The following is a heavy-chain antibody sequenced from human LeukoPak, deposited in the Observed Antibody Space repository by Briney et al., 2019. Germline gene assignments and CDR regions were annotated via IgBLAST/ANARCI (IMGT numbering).Heavy chain of an antibody. CDR3: ARAPRRYCSSTSCYFGGWFDP. Sequence: GGSLRLSCAASGFTFSSDSMNWVRQAPGKGLEWVSYISSSSFTIHYADSVKGRFTISRDNAKNSLYLQMNSLRAEDTAVYYCARAPRRYCSSTSCYFGGWFDPWGQGTLVTVSS. J-gene: IGHJ5*02. V-gene: IGHV3-48*01. CDR1: GFTFSSDS. D-gene: IGHD2-2*01. CDR2: ISSSSFTI.